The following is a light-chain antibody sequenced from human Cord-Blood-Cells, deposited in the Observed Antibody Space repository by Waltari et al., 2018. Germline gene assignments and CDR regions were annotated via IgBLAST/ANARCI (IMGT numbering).Light chain of an antibody. CDR2: GAS. CDR1: QSVSSN. J-gene: IGKJ2*01. Sequence: EIVMKQSPATLSVSPGERATLSCRASQSVSSNLPWYQQKPGQAPRLLIYGASTRATGIPARFSGSGSGTEFTLTISSLQSEDFAVYYCQQYNNWPPYTFGQGTKLEIK. V-gene: IGKV3-15*01. CDR3: QQYNNWPPYT.